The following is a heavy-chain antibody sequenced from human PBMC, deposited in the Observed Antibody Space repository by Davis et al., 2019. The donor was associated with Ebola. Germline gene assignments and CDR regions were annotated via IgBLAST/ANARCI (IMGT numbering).Heavy chain of an antibody. CDR1: GYGFRSHW. V-gene: IGHV5-51*01. CDR3: ARGTPGVSTFFFFDS. Sequence: GESLKISCESSGYGFRSHWIGWVRQRPGRGLDWMGMVIPGDSDPVYSPSLQGQVTISVDTSTRTVHLQWSSLKASDTGIYYCARGTPGVSTFFFFDSWGQGTPVTVSS. J-gene: IGHJ4*02. CDR2: VIPGDSDP. D-gene: IGHD4-11*01.